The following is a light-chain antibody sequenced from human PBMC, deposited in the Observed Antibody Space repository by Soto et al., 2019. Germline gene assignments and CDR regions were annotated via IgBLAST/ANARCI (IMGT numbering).Light chain of an antibody. CDR2: RAS. CDR1: QSVSSNY. CDR3: QPYGISPLT. Sequence: IVLTQSPGTLSLSPGERATLSCRASQSVSSNYLAWYQQKPGQAPKVLISRASSRATGIPDRFSGSGSGTDFTLTISGLEPEDFAVYYCQPYGISPLTFGGGNTGQIK. V-gene: IGKV3-20*01. J-gene: IGKJ4*01.